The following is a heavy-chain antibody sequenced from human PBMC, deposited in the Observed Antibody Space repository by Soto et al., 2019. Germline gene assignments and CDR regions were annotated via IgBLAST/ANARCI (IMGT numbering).Heavy chain of an antibody. CDR3: ARGRAGRIAARRHYMDV. J-gene: IGHJ6*03. CDR2: INHSGST. Sequence: SETLSLTCAVYGGSFSGYYWSWIRQPPGKGLEWIGEINHSGSTNYNPSLKSRVTISVDTSKNQFSLKLSSVTAADTAVYYYARGRAGRIAARRHYMDVWGKGTTVTVSS. D-gene: IGHD6-6*01. V-gene: IGHV4-34*01. CDR1: GGSFSGYY.